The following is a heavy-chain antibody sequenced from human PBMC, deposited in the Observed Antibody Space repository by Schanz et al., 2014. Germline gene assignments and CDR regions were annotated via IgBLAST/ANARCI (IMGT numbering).Heavy chain of an antibody. D-gene: IGHD2-8*02. Sequence: QVQLVESGGGVVQPGRSLRLSCAASGFTFSSYALHWVRQAPGKGREWVAFVPFDGSQKFYADSVKGRFTISRDNSKNTVYLQMNSLRPGDTAVYYCAKSLESCPGGRCSRGYFDYWGQGTLVNVSS. CDR1: GFTFSSYA. CDR2: VPFDGSQK. V-gene: IGHV3-30*18. J-gene: IGHJ4*02. CDR3: AKSLESCPGGRCSRGYFDY.